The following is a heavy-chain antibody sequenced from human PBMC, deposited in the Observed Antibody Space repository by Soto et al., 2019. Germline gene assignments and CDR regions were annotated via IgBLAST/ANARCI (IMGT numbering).Heavy chain of an antibody. D-gene: IGHD1-26*01. CDR3: AREDMSGTYYFDS. V-gene: IGHV4-61*03. CDR1: GGSVSSETHF. J-gene: IGHJ4*02. Sequence: PSETLSLTCAVFGGSVSSETHFWSWIRQPPGKGLEWIGYIYHSGITNSNPSLKGRLTISVDKSTNHFSLSLASVTAADTAMYYCAREDMSGTYYFDSWGQGTRVTVSS. CDR2: IYHSGIT.